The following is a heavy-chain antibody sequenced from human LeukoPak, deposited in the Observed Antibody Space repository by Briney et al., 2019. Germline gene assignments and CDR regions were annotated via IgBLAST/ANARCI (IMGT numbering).Heavy chain of an antibody. CDR1: GFTFSTYW. D-gene: IGHD1-1*01. J-gene: IGHJ6*03. V-gene: IGHV3-74*01. CDR2: IKSDGSTT. Sequence: GGSLRLSCAASGFTFSTYWMHWVRQAPGMGLVWVSRIKSDGSTTSYADSVKGRFTISRDNAKNSLYLQMNSLRAEDTALYYCAKDINWTPDYMDVWGKGTTVTVSS. CDR3: AKDINWTPDYMDV.